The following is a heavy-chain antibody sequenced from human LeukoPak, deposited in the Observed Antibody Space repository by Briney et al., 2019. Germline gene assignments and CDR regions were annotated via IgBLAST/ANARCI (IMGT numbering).Heavy chain of an antibody. V-gene: IGHV4-59*10. CDR2: IYTSGTT. CDR3: ARGLWFGDENPPYFDY. CDR1: GGSFSGYY. J-gene: IGHJ4*02. D-gene: IGHD3-10*01. Sequence: SETLSLTCAVYGGSFSGYYWSWIRQPAGKGLEWIGRIYTSGTTNYNPSLTSRVTISIDTSKNQFSLKLSSVTAADTAVYYCARGLWFGDENPPYFDYWGQGTLVTVSS.